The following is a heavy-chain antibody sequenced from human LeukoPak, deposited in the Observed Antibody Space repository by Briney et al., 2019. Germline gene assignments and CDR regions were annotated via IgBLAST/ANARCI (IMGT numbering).Heavy chain of an antibody. Sequence: SETLSLTCAVHGGSFSGYYWSWSRQPPGKGLEWIGEINHSGSTNYNPSLKSRVTISVDTSKNQFSLKLSSVTAADTAVYYCARSSLAAAGTFDYWGQGTLVTVSS. D-gene: IGHD6-13*01. CDR2: INHSGST. CDR3: ARSSLAAAGTFDY. V-gene: IGHV4-34*01. J-gene: IGHJ4*02. CDR1: GGSFSGYY.